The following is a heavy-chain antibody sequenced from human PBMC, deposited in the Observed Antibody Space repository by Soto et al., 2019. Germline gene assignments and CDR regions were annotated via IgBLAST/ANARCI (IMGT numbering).Heavy chain of an antibody. D-gene: IGHD2-2*01. CDR1: GGSISSSSYY. J-gene: IGHJ5*02. V-gene: IGHV4-39*02. Sequence: HLQLQESGPGLVKPSETLSLTCTVSGGSISSSSYYWGWIRQPPGKGLEWIGSIYYSGSTYYNPSLKSRVTISVDTSKNQFSLKLSSVTAADTAVYYCARDGPKRRYCSSTSCLPENWFDPWGQGTLVTVSS. CDR3: ARDGPKRRYCSSTSCLPENWFDP. CDR2: IYYSGST.